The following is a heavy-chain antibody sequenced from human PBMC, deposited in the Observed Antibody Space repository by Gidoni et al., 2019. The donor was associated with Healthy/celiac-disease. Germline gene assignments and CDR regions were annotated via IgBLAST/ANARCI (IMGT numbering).Heavy chain of an antibody. CDR3: TKDHGDIVATSWAFDI. CDR2: ISRSGGST. CDR1: GFTLSSYA. J-gene: IGHJ3*02. V-gene: IGHV3-23*01. Sequence: VQPLASGGGLVQPGGSLRLSCVACGFTLSSYAMSWVRQAPGKGLEWVSAISRSGGSTDYADSVKGQFTISRDNSKNTLYLQMNSLRAEDTAVYYCTKDHGDIVATSWAFDIWGQGTMVTVSS. D-gene: IGHD5-12*01.